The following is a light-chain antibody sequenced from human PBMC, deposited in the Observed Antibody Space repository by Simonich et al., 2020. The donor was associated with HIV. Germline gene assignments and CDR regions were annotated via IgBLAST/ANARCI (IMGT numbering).Light chain of an antibody. CDR1: QGISSA. Sequence: IQLTQSPSSLSASVGDRVTITCRASQGISSALAWYQQKPGKAPKLLIYDASNLETGVPSRFSGNGSGTHFTFTINSLQPEDIATYYCQQYENLPWTFGQGTKVEVK. J-gene: IGKJ1*01. V-gene: IGKV1-33*01. CDR2: DAS. CDR3: QQYENLPWT.